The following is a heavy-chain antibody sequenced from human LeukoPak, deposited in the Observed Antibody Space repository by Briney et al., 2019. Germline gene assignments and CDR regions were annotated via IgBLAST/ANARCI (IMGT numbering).Heavy chain of an antibody. J-gene: IGHJ3*02. Sequence: GGSLRLSCAASGFTFSSYGMHWVRQAPGKGLEWVAVISYDGSNKYYADSVKGRFTISRDNSKNTLYLQMNSLRAEDTAVYYCAKDQKRYSSSSDAFDIWGQGTMVTVSS. V-gene: IGHV3-30*18. CDR3: AKDQKRYSSSSDAFDI. CDR2: ISYDGSNK. D-gene: IGHD6-6*01. CDR1: GFTFSSYG.